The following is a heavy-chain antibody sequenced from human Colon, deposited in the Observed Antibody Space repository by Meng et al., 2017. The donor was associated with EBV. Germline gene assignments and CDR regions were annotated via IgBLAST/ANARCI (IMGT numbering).Heavy chain of an antibody. CDR3: ARRPTGINY. J-gene: IGHJ4*02. CDR1: GGSLSGAY. Sequence: LQQGGAGLFKPSETLSLTCAFNGGSLSGAYWNWIRQPPGKGLEWIGEIIHGGSPSYNPSLKSRVTISIDTSKNQLSLMLSSVTAADTAVYYCARRPTGINYWGQGTLVTVSS. V-gene: IGHV4-34*12. CDR2: IIHGGSP. D-gene: IGHD2-8*02.